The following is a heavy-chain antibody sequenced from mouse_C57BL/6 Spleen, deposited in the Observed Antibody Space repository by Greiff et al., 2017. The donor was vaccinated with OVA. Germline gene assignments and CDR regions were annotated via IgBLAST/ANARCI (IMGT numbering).Heavy chain of an antibody. J-gene: IGHJ2*01. Sequence: QVQLQQSGAELARPGASVKLSCKASGYTFTSYGISWVKQRTGQGLEWIGEIYPRSGNTYYNEKFKGKATLTADKSSSTAYMELRSLPSEDSAVYFCARRDYGSSYEFDYWGQGTTLTVSS. D-gene: IGHD1-1*01. CDR3: ARRDYGSSYEFDY. V-gene: IGHV1-81*01. CDR1: GYTFTSYG. CDR2: IYPRSGNT.